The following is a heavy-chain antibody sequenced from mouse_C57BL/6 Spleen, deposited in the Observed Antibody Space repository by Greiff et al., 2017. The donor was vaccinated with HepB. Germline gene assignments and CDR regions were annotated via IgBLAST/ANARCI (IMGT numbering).Heavy chain of an antibody. CDR2: IWTGGGT. CDR3: ARMGDYDVGWYFDV. CDR1: GFSLTSYA. Sequence: VMLVESGPGLVAPSQSLSITCTVSGFSLTSYAISWVRQPPGKGLEWLGVIWTGGGTNYNSALKSRLSISKDNSKSQVFLKMNSLQTDDTARYYCARMGDYDVGWYFDVWGTGTTVTVSS. J-gene: IGHJ1*03. D-gene: IGHD2-4*01. V-gene: IGHV2-9-1*01.